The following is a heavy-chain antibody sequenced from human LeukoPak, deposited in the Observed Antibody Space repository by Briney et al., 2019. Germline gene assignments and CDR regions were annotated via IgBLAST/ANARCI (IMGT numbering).Heavy chain of an antibody. CDR2: IIPIFGTA. J-gene: IGHJ3*02. CDR1: GGTFSSYA. Sequence: SVKVSCKASGGTFSSYAISWVRQAPGQGLEWMGGIIPIFGTANYAQKFQGRVTITADESTSTAYMELSSLRSEDTAVYYCARERQGRGAFDIWGQGTMVTVSS. CDR3: ARERQGRGAFDI. V-gene: IGHV1-69*13.